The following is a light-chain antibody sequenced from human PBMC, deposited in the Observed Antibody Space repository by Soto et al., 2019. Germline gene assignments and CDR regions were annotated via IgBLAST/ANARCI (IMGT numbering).Light chain of an antibody. CDR1: QSVTGTN. Sequence: IVLTQSPGTLSSLSGEAATLAYSSSQSVTGTNLAWYQQRPGQAPRLLIYDAVRRATGIPDRFSGSGSGTDFTLTISRLEPEDFAVYYCHQYGSSLGTFGQGTKVDIK. J-gene: IGKJ2*01. V-gene: IGKV3-20*01. CDR2: DAV. CDR3: HQYGSSLGT.